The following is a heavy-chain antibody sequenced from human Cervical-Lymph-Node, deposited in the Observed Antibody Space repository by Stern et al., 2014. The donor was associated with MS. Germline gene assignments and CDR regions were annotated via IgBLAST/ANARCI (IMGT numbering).Heavy chain of an antibody. V-gene: IGHV4-31*03. CDR2: IFNSGST. J-gene: IGHJ5*02. CDR3: ATDGEYYGSGRRWFDP. Sequence: QLQLQESGPGLVKPSQTLSLTCTVSGGSISSGGYYWSWIRQHPGKGLEWIGYIFNSGSTYYNPSLKSRVTISLDTSKNQFSLKLSSVTAADTAVYYCATDGEYYGSGRRWFDPWGQGTLVTVSS. CDR1: GGSISSGGYY. D-gene: IGHD3-10*01.